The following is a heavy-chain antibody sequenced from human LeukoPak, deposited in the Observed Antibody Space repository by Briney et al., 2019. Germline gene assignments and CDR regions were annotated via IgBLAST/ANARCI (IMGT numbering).Heavy chain of an antibody. Sequence: ASVKVSCKASGYTFTGYYMHWVRQAPGQGLEWMGRINPNSGGTNYAQKFTGRVTMTTDTSTSTAYMELRSLRSDDTAVYYCARDQDYCHSARCYQFDYWGQGTLVTVSS. D-gene: IGHD2-2*01. CDR3: ARDQDYCHSARCYQFDY. CDR2: INPNSGGT. CDR1: GYTFTGYY. V-gene: IGHV1-2*06. J-gene: IGHJ4*02.